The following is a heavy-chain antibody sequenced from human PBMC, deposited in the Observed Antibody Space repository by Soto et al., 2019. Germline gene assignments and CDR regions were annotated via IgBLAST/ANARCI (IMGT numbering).Heavy chain of an antibody. CDR1: GFTFISSF. CDR3: ARYFRGSGRYFFDY. D-gene: IGHD6-19*01. CDR2: INQDGGGT. V-gene: IGHV3-7*03. Sequence: EVQLVESGGALVQPGGSLRLSCVASGFTFISSFMGWVRQAPGKGLEWVANINQDGGGTYYVDSVEGRFTISRDNAKDSLYLQMNSLIGQDTAVYYCARYFRGSGRYFFDYWGQGTLVTVSS. J-gene: IGHJ4*02.